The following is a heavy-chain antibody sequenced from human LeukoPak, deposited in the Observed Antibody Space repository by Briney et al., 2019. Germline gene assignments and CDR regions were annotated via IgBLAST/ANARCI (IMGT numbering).Heavy chain of an antibody. D-gene: IGHD3-10*01. J-gene: IGHJ4*02. Sequence: LAGGSLRLSCAASGFTFSSYAMHWVRQAPGKGLEWVAVISYDGSNKYYADSVKGRITISRDKSKNTLYLQMNSLRAEDTAVYYCARAPGGVITLYLDYWGQGTLVTVSS. V-gene: IGHV3-30*04. CDR1: GFTFSSYA. CDR2: ISYDGSNK. CDR3: ARAPGGVITLYLDY.